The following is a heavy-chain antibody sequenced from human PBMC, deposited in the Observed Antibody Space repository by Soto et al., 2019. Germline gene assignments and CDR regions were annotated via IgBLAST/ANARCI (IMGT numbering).Heavy chain of an antibody. CDR2: ITGTGGDA. J-gene: IGHJ6*02. V-gene: IGHV3-23*01. CDR1: GFPLSTYG. Sequence: GGSLRLSCAASGFPLSTYGMTWVRQAPGKGLEWVSAITGTGGDAYYVDSVKGRFTSSRDNSKNMLYLQVNSLRVEDTAVYYRARIRGYWYGLDVWGQGTTVTVSS. CDR3: ARIRGYWYGLDV.